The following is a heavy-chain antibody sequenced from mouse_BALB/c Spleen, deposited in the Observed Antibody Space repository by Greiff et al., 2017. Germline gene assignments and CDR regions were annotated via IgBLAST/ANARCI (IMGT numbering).Heavy chain of an antibody. Sequence: EVMLVESGGGLVQPGGSLKLSCAASGFTFSSYGMSWVRQTPDKRLELVATINSNGGSTYYPDSVKGRFTISRDNAKNTLYLQMSSLKSEDTAMYYCARDGPAWFAYWGQGTLVTVSA. J-gene: IGHJ3*01. CDR2: INSNGGST. CDR3: ARDGPAWFAY. V-gene: IGHV5-6-3*01. CDR1: GFTFSSYG.